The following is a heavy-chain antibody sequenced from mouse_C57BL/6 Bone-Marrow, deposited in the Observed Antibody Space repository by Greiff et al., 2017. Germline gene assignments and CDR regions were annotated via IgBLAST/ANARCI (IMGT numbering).Heavy chain of an antibody. CDR1: GYAFTNYL. V-gene: IGHV1-54*01. J-gene: IGHJ3*01. CDR2: INPGSGGT. D-gene: IGHD4-1*02. CDR3: ATTGTEWFAY. Sequence: QVQLKQSGAELVRPGTSVKVSCKASGYAFTNYLIEWVKQRPGQGLEWIGVINPGSGGTNYNEKFKGKATLTADKSSSTAYMQLSSLTSEDSAVYFCATTGTEWFAYWGQGTLVTVSA.